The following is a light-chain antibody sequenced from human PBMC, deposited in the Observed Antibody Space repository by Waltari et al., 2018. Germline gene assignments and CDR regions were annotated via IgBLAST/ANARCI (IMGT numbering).Light chain of an antibody. V-gene: IGLV2-8*01. CDR2: EVN. J-gene: IGLJ2*01. CDR1: SSDVGGYNY. CDR3: SSYAGNKKV. Sequence: HSALTQPPSASGSPGQSVTISCTGTSSDVGGYNYVSWYQQHPGKAPKLMIYEVNKRPSGVPDRFPGSKAGNTASLTVSGLQAEDEADYYCSSYAGNKKVFGGGTKLTVL.